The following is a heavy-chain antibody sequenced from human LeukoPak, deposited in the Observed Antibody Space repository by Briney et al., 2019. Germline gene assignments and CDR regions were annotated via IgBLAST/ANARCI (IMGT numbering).Heavy chain of an antibody. V-gene: IGHV3-74*01. J-gene: IGHJ4*02. Sequence: PGGSLRLSCAASGFSLNNYWVHWVRQAPGKGLVWVSHINGDGSSTTYADSVKGRFTISRDNAKNMLYLQMNSLRAEDTAVYYCARGGSRSSGSFDYWGQGTLVTVSS. CDR2: INGDGSST. D-gene: IGHD6-6*01. CDR1: GFSLNNYW. CDR3: ARGGSRSSGSFDY.